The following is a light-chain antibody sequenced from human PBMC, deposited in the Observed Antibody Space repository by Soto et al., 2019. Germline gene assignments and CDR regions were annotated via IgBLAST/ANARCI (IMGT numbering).Light chain of an antibody. Sequence: DIVMTQSPLSLPVTPGETASISCRSSQSLLRNGYSCVDWYLQRPGQSPQLLIHLASTRASGVPDRFSGSGSGTDFTLKISRVEAEDVGVYYCMQALQSPVTFGGGTRVEI. J-gene: IGKJ4*01. CDR1: QSLLRNGYSC. CDR3: MQALQSPVT. CDR2: LAS. V-gene: IGKV2-28*01.